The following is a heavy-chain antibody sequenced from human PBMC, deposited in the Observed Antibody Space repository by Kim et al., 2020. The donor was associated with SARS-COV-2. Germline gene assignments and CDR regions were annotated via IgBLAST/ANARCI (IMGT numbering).Heavy chain of an antibody. CDR1: GGSIISGGYY. V-gene: IGHV4-31*03. D-gene: IGHD3-10*01. CDR3: ARVSAVTMVRGVIKTFDY. CDR2: IYYSGIP. J-gene: IGHJ4*02. Sequence: SETLSLTCTVSGGSIISGGYYWSWIRQHPGKGLEWLWYIYYSGIPYYHPSLKSRVTISVDTSKNQFSLKLSSVTAADTAVYYCARVSAVTMVRGVIKTFDYWGQGTLVTVSS.